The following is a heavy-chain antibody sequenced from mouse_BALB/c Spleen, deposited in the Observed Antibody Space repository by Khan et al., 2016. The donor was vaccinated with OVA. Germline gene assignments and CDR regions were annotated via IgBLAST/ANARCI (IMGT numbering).Heavy chain of an antibody. D-gene: IGHD2-1*01. CDR1: GYTFTNYA. CDR2: INIYTGEP. Sequence: QIQLVQSGPELKTPGETVKISCKASGYTFTNYAMNWVKQAPGKGLKWMGWINIYTGEPTYGDDFKGRFAFSLENSATTVYLHINNLKNEDMATDYCARARGNYLLDHWGQGTTLTVSS. CDR3: ARARGNYLLDH. V-gene: IGHV9-1*02. J-gene: IGHJ2*01.